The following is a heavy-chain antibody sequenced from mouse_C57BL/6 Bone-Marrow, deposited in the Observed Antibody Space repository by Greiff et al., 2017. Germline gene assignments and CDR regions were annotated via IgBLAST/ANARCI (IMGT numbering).Heavy chain of an antibody. Sequence: VQLQQSGPELVKPGASVKMPCKASGYTFTDYYMHWVKQSHGQSLEWIGGINPNNGGTIYNQKFKGKATLTVDKSSSPAYMELRSLTSEASAVDYCASTGYYDGNSYRYSFDNWGQGTTLTASS. J-gene: IGHJ2*01. V-gene: IGHV1-18*01. CDR3: ASTGYYDGNSYRYSFDN. D-gene: IGHD1-1*01. CDR2: INPNNGGT. CDR1: GYTFTDYY.